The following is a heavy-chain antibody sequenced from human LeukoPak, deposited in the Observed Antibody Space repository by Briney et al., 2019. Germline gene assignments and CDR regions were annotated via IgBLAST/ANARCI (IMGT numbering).Heavy chain of an antibody. Sequence: SGTLSLTCAVSGGSIISGNWWSWVRQPPGKGLEWIGSIDYSGSNYYNPSLKSRISLSLHTSKRQFSLRLSSVTAADTAVYYCARDAVAGTDYWGQGTLVTVSS. CDR2: IDYSGSN. D-gene: IGHD6-19*01. CDR1: GGSIISGNW. J-gene: IGHJ4*02. V-gene: IGHV4-4*02. CDR3: ARDAVAGTDY.